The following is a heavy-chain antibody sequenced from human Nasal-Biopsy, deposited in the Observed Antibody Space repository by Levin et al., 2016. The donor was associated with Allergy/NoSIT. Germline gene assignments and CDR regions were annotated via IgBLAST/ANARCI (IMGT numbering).Heavy chain of an antibody. CDR3: ATNGGLSSGSPSYLDV. J-gene: IGHJ6*04. CDR1: GFTFNTFG. V-gene: IGHV3-30-3*01. D-gene: IGHD3-16*02. Sequence: GGSLRLSCTASGFTFNTFGMYWVRQAPGKGLEWVSFISIDGSNRYYADSVVGRFSISRDNSRKTLHLQMNSLRPEDAAVYYCATNGGLSSGSPSYLDVWGKGTTVSVSS. CDR2: ISIDGSNR.